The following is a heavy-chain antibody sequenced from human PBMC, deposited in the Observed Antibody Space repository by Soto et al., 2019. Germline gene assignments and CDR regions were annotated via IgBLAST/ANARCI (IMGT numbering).Heavy chain of an antibody. CDR2: IIPILGIA. CDR1: GGTFSRYT. J-gene: IGHJ6*03. CDR3: ARDRYILYYMDV. V-gene: IGHV1-69*04. D-gene: IGHD3-16*02. Sequence: GASVKVSCKASGGTFSRYTISWVRQAPGQGLEWMGRIIPILGIANYAQKFQGRVTITADKSTSTAYMELSSLRSEDTAVYYCARDRYILYYMDVWGKGTTVTVSS.